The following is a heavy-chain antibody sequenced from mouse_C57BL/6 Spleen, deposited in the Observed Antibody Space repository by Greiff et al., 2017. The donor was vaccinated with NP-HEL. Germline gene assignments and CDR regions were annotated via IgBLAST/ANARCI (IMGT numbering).Heavy chain of an antibody. CDR1: GYTFTSYG. V-gene: IGHV1-81*01. J-gene: IGHJ2*01. D-gene: IGHD1-2*01. Sequence: QVHVKQSGAELARPGASVKLSCKASGYTFTSYGISWVKQRTGQGLEWIGEIYPRSGNTYYNEKFKGKATLTADKSSSTAYMELRSLTSEDSAVYFCARATAPYFDYWGQGTTLTVSS. CDR2: IYPRSGNT. CDR3: ARATAPYFDY.